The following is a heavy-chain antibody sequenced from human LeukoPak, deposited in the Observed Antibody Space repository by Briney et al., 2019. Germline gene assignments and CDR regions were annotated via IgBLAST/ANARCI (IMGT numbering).Heavy chain of an antibody. Sequence: WASVKVSCKASGYTFTGYYMHWVRQAPGQGLEWMGWISAYNGNTNYAQKLQGRVTMTTDTSTSTAYMELRSLRSDDTAVYYCARVHCTNGVCYRNYYYYYMDVWGKGTTVTVSS. CDR1: GYTFTGYY. CDR2: ISAYNGNT. J-gene: IGHJ6*03. CDR3: ARVHCTNGVCYRNYYYYYMDV. V-gene: IGHV1-18*04. D-gene: IGHD2-8*01.